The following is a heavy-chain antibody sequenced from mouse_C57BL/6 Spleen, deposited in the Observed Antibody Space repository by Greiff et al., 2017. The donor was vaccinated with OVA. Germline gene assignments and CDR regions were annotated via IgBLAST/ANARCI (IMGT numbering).Heavy chain of an antibody. Sequence: EVQLVESGPELVKPGASVKMSCKASGYTFTDYNMHWVKQSHGKSLEWIGYINPNNGGTSYNQKFKGKATLTVNKSSSTAYMELRSLTSEDSAVYYCARSSFRWDGYWGQGTTLTVSS. CDR3: ARSSFRWDGY. V-gene: IGHV1-22*01. J-gene: IGHJ2*01. CDR1: GYTFTDYN. D-gene: IGHD2-14*01. CDR2: INPNNGGT.